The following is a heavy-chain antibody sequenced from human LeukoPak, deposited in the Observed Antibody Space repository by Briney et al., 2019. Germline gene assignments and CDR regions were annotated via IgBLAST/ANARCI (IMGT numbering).Heavy chain of an antibody. CDR2: ISGSGGST. J-gene: IGHJ5*02. CDR3: AKDPRNYDFWSGSWFDP. CDR1: GFTFSNAW. D-gene: IGHD3-3*01. Sequence: PGGSLRLSCAASGFTFSNAWMSWVRQAPGKGLEWVSAISGSGGSTYYADSVKGRFTISRDNSKNTLYLQMNSLRAEDTAVYYCAKDPRNYDFWSGSWFDPWGQGTLVTVSS. V-gene: IGHV3-23*01.